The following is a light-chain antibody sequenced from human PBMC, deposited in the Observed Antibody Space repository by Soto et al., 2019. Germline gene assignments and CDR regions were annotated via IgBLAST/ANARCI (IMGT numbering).Light chain of an antibody. Sequence: QSALTQPASVSGSPGQSITISCTGTSSDVGSYNLVSWYQQHPGKAPKLMIYEGSKRPSGVSNRFSGSKSGNTASLTISGHQAEDEADYYCCSFAGLNTLLFGGGTKLTVL. J-gene: IGLJ2*01. CDR2: EGS. V-gene: IGLV2-23*01. CDR1: SSDVGSYNL. CDR3: CSFAGLNTLL.